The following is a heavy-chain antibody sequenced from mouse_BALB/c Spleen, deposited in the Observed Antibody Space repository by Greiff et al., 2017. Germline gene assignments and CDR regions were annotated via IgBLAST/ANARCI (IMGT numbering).Heavy chain of an antibody. Sequence: DVQLLESGPELVKPGASVKISCKASGYTFTDYNMHWVKQSHGQSLEWIGYIYPYNGGTGYNQKFMSKATLTVDHSSSTAYMELSSLTSEDSAVYYCAREGYGNWFAYWGQGTLVTVSA. CDR3: AREGYGNWFAY. CDR1: GYTFTDYN. D-gene: IGHD2-1*01. J-gene: IGHJ3*01. CDR2: IYPYNGGT. V-gene: IGHV1S29*02.